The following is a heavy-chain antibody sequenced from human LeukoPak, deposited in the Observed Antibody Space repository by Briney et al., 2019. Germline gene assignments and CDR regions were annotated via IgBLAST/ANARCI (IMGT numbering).Heavy chain of an antibody. J-gene: IGHJ4*02. V-gene: IGHV1-46*01. Sequence: ASVTVSCKASGYTFTSYYMHWVRQAPGQGLEWLGIINPSGGSTSYAQKFQGRVTMTRDTSTSTVYMELSSLRSEDTAVYYCARDTEGSIIFDYWGQGTLVTVSS. CDR2: INPSGGST. CDR1: GYTFTSYY. CDR3: ARDTEGSIIFDY. D-gene: IGHD1-14*01.